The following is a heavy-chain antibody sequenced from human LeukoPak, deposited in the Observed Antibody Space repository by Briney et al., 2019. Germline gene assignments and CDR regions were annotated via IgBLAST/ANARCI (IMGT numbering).Heavy chain of an antibody. V-gene: IGHV3-21*01. D-gene: IGHD6-6*01. Sequence: PGGSLRLSCAASGFTFSSYSMDWVRQAPGKGLELVSSISSSSSYIYYADSVKGRFTISRDNAKNSLYLQMNSLRAEDTAVYHCARVGSGSSSYGYYYMDVWGKGTTVTVSS. CDR3: ARVGSGSSSYGYYYMDV. CDR1: GFTFSSYS. CDR2: ISSSSSYI. J-gene: IGHJ6*03.